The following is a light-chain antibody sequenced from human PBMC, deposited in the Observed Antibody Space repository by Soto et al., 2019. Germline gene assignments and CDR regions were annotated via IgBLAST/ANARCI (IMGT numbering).Light chain of an antibody. Sequence: QSALTQPPSVSGTPGQGVTISCSGSSSNIGSNSVNWYQQLPGMAPKLLMYGNDQRPSGVPDRFSGSKSGTSASLAISGLQSEDEADYYCAAWEDSMNGVVFGGGTKVTVL. CDR1: SSNIGSNS. CDR2: GND. CDR3: AAWEDSMNGVV. V-gene: IGLV1-44*01. J-gene: IGLJ2*01.